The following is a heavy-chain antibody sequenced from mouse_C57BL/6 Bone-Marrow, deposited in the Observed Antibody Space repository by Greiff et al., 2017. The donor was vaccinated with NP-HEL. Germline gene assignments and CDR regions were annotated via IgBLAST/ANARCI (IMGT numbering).Heavy chain of an antibody. CDR3: ARGGWLLREYYFDY. D-gene: IGHD1-1*01. J-gene: IGHJ2*01. Sequence: EVQLVESGPGLVKPSQSLSLTCSVTGYSITSGYYWNWIRQFPGNKLEWMGYKSYDGSNNYNPSFKNRISITRDTSKNQFFLKLNSVTTEDTATYYCARGGWLLREYYFDYWGQGTTLTVSS. CDR1: GYSITSGYY. CDR2: KSYDGSN. V-gene: IGHV3-6*01.